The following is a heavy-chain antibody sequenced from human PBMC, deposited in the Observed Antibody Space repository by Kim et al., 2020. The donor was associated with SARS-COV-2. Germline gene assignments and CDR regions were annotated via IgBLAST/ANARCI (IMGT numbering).Heavy chain of an antibody. D-gene: IGHD3-3*01. CDR3: ATGPVLRFLEWLPSY. CDR1: GYTLTELS. Sequence: ASVKVSCKVSGYTLTELSMHLVRQAPGKGLEWMGGFDPEDGETIYAQKFQGRVTMTEDTSTDTAYMELSSLRSEDTAVYYCATGPVLRFLEWLPSYWGQGTLVTVSS. V-gene: IGHV1-24*01. J-gene: IGHJ4*02. CDR2: FDPEDGET.